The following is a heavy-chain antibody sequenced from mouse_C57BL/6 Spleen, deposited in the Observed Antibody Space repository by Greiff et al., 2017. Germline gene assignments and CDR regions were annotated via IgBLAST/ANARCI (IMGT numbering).Heavy chain of an antibody. J-gene: IGHJ4*01. D-gene: IGHD4-1*01. CDR2: IDPSDSYT. CDR1: GYTFTSYW. CDR3: ARRTGTDYARDY. V-gene: IGHV1-69*01. Sequence: QVQLQQPGAELVMPGASVKLSCKASGYTFTSYWMHWVKQRPGQGLEWIGEIDPSDSYTNYNQKFKGKSTLTVDKSSSTAYMQLSSLTSEDSAVYYCARRTGTDYARDYWGQGTSVTVSS.